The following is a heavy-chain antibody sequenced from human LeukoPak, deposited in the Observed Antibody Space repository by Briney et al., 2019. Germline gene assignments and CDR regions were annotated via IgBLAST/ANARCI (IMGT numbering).Heavy chain of an antibody. J-gene: IGHJ2*01. D-gene: IGHD4-17*01. Sequence: SETLSLTCTVSGGSISSSSYYWGWIRQPPGKGLEWIGSIYYSGSTYYNPSLKSRVTISVDTSKNQFSLKLSSVTAADTAVYYRARVVGGYGDYGWFDLWGRGTLVTVSS. CDR1: GGSISSSSYY. CDR3: ARVVGGYGDYGWFDL. CDR2: IYYSGST. V-gene: IGHV4-39*07.